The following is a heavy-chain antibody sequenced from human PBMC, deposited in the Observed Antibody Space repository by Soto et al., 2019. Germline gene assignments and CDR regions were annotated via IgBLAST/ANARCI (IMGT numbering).Heavy chain of an antibody. CDR1: GFTFSSYA. CDR2: ISGSGGST. D-gene: IGHD2-15*01. V-gene: IGHV3-23*01. J-gene: IGHJ5*02. Sequence: GGSLRLSCAASGFTFSSYAMSWVRQAPGKGLEWVSAISGSGGSTYYADSVKGRFTISRDNSKNTLYLQMNSLRAEDTAVYYCAKGGRYCSGGSCYGRWFDPWGQGTLVTVSS. CDR3: AKGGRYCSGGSCYGRWFDP.